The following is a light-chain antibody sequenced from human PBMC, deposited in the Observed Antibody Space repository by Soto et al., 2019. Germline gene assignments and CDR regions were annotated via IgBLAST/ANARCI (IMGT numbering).Light chain of an antibody. J-gene: IGKJ1*01. CDR2: DAS. V-gene: IGKV1-13*02. CDR1: QGISSA. CDR3: QQYNSYSGT. Sequence: AIQLTQSPSSLSASVGDRVTITCRASQGISSALAWYQQKPGKAPKLLIYDASSLESGVPSRVSGSGSGTDFTLTIYSLQPDDFATYYCQQYNSYSGTFGQGTKVDIK.